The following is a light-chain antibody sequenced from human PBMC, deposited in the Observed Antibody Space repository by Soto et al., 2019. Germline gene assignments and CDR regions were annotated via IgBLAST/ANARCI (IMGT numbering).Light chain of an antibody. V-gene: IGKV1-5*01. J-gene: IGKJ2*01. CDR2: DAS. CDR1: QTIGTR. CDR3: QQYHSLYT. Sequence: DIQMTQSPSIVSASVGDRVTITCRASQTIGTRLAWYQRNPGKALKFLIYDASTLESGVPSRFSGSGSGTEFTLTISSLQPDDLATYYCQQYHSLYTFGQGTNLEIK.